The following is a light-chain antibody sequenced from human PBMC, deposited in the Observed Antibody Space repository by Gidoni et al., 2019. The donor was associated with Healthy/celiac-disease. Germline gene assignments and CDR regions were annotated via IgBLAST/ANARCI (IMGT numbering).Light chain of an antibody. V-gene: IGKV3-11*01. CDR3: QQRSNWPPFT. J-gene: IGKJ3*01. CDR2: DAS. CDR1: QSVSSY. Sequence: IVLTQSPATLSLSPGESATLSCSASQSVSSYLAWYQQKPGQAPRLLIYDASNRATGIPARFSGSGSGTDFTLTISSLEPEDFAVYYCQQRSNWPPFTFGPGTKVDIK.